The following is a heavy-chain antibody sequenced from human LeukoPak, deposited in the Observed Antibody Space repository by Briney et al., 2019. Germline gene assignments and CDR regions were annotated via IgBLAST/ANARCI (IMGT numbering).Heavy chain of an antibody. D-gene: IGHD3-3*01. Sequence: GGSLRLSCAGSGFPFSSYPISWVRQPPGKGLEWVSAISGSGGSTYYADSVKGRFTISRDNSKNTLYLQMNSLRAEDTAVYYCAKVALRFLDDDAFDIWGQGTMVTVSS. CDR1: GFPFSSYP. CDR3: AKVALRFLDDDAFDI. J-gene: IGHJ3*02. CDR2: ISGSGGST. V-gene: IGHV3-23*01.